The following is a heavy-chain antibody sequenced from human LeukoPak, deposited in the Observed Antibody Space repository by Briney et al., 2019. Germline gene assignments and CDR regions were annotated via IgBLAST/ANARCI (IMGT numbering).Heavy chain of an antibody. Sequence: GGSLRLSCAASGFTFSSYDIHWVRQAPGKGLEWVAFIRYDGSNKYYADSVRGRFTISRDNSKNTLYLQMNSLRAEDTAVYYCARAHSSSWYACDYWGQGTLVTVSS. CDR2: IRYDGSNK. D-gene: IGHD6-13*01. CDR3: ARAHSSSWYACDY. V-gene: IGHV3-30*02. CDR1: GFTFSSYD. J-gene: IGHJ4*02.